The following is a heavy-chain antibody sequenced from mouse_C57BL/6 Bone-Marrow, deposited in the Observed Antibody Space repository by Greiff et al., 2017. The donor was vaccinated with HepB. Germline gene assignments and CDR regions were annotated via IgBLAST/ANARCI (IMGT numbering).Heavy chain of an antibody. CDR3: ARTMVTYWYFDV. V-gene: IGHV1-55*01. D-gene: IGHD2-3*01. CDR2: IYPGSGST. Sequence: VQLQQPGAELVKPGASVKMSCKASGYTFTSYWITWVKQRPGQGLEWIGDIYPGSGSTNYNEKFKSKATLTVDTSSSTAYMQLSSLTSEDSAVYYCARTMVTYWYFDVWGTGTTVTVSS. J-gene: IGHJ1*03. CDR1: GYTFTSYW.